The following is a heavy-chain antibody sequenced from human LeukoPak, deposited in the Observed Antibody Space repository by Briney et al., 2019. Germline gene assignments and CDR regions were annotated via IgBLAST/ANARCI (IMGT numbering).Heavy chain of an antibody. CDR2: ISRSGDRT. J-gene: IGHJ3*02. CDR1: GLTLTSFA. CDR3: AKDRSGDYSAGDAFDI. Sequence: GGSLRLSCAASGLTLTSFAMSWVRQAPGKGLEWVSAISRSGDRTYYADSVKGRFTISRDSSKNTLYLQMNSLRVEDTAVYYCAKDRSGDYSAGDAFDIWGQGTMVTVSS. V-gene: IGHV3-23*01. D-gene: IGHD4-11*01.